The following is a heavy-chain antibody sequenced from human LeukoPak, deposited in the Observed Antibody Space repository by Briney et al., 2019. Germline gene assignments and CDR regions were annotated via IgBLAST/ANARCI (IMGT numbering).Heavy chain of an antibody. CDR3: ARDQSPRGIDY. CDR2: ISFYDGNT. J-gene: IGHJ4*02. D-gene: IGHD3-10*01. V-gene: IGHV1-18*01. CDR1: GYTLTSHG. Sequence: ASVKVSCKASGYTLTSHGISWVRQAPGQGLEWMGWISFYDGNTNYAQKLQGRMTMTTDTSTSTAYMELWSLRSDDTAVYYCARDQSPRGIDYWGQGTLVTVSS.